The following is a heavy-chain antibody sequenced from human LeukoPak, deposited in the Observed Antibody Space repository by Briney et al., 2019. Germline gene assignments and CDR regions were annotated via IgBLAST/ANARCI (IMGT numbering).Heavy chain of an antibody. Sequence: GGSLRLSCAASGFTFSSNAMNWVRQAPGKGLEWVSYISGSGSTTYYADSVKGRFTITRDNSKNTLYLKMDSLRGEDTAIYYCAKDPPTVVANAFHIWGQGTMVTVSS. CDR1: GFTFSSNA. D-gene: IGHD4-17*01. J-gene: IGHJ3*02. CDR3: AKDPPTVVANAFHI. V-gene: IGHV3-23*01. CDR2: ISGSGSTT.